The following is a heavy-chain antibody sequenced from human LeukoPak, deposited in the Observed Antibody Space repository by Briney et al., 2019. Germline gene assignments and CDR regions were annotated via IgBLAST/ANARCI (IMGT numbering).Heavy chain of an antibody. CDR1: GYTFTGYY. V-gene: IGHV1-2*02. CDR3: AGSDYDFWSGYLGI. J-gene: IGHJ3*02. Sequence: GASVKVSCKASGYTFTGYYMHWGRQAPGQGLEWMGWINPNSGGTNYAQKFQGRVTMTRDTSISTAYMELSRLRSDDTAVYYCAGSDYDFWSGYLGIWGQGTMVTVSS. D-gene: IGHD3-3*01. CDR2: INPNSGGT.